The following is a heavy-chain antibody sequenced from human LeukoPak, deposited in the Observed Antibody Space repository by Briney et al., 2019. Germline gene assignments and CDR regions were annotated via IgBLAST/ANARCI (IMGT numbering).Heavy chain of an antibody. Sequence: SETLSPTCAVSGGSISSGGYYWSWIRQHPGKGLEWIGYIYYSGSTYYNPSLKSRVTISVDTSKNQFSLKLSSVTAADTAVYYCARYRGNPGVFDYWGQGTLVTVSS. D-gene: IGHD3-10*01. CDR2: IYYSGST. CDR1: GGSISSGGYY. V-gene: IGHV4-31*11. J-gene: IGHJ4*02. CDR3: ARYRGNPGVFDY.